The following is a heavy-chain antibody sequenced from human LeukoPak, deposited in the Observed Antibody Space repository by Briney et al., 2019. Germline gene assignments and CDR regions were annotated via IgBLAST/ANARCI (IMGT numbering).Heavy chain of an antibody. D-gene: IGHD3-16*02. CDR2: ISGHSDST. CDR1: GFTFSSYA. J-gene: IGHJ4*02. V-gene: IGHV3-23*01. CDR3: AGYVWGTYRYTNY. Sequence: HAGGSLRLSCAASGFTFSSYAMSWVRQAPGQGPEWASGISGHSDSTYHADSVKGRFTISRDNSKNTLYLQMNSLRAEDTAVYYCAGYVWGTYRYTNYWGQGTLVTVSS.